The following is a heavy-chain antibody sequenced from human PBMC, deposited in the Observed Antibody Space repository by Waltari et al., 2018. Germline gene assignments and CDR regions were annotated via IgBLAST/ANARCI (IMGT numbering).Heavy chain of an antibody. V-gene: IGHV3-53*01. J-gene: IGHJ6*02. CDR1: GFTVSSNY. D-gene: IGHD6-13*01. CDR2: IYSGGST. CDR3: ARDLQGINGMDV. Sequence: EVQLVESGGGLIQPGGSLRLSCAASGFTVSSNYMSWVRQAPGKGLGWVSGIYSGGSTYYADSVKGRFTISRDNSKNTLYLQMNSLRAEDTAVYYCARDLQGINGMDVWGQGTTVTVSS.